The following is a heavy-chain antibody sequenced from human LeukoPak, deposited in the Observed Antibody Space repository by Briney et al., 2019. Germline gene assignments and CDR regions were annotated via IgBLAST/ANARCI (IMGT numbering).Heavy chain of an antibody. CDR2: INSDGSST. CDR3: ARDRLVGAPGGYLDY. D-gene: IGHD1-26*01. CDR1: GFTFSTYW. J-gene: IGHJ4*02. Sequence: PGGSLRLSCAASGFTFSTYWMHWVRQAPGKGLVWVSRINSDGSSTSYADSVKGRFTISRDNAKNTLYLQMNSLRAEDTAVYYCARDRLVGAPGGYLDYWGQGTLVTVSS. V-gene: IGHV3-74*01.